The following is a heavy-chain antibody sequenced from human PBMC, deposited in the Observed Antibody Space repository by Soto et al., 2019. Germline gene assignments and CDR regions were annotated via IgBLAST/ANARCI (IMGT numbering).Heavy chain of an antibody. CDR2: ISGSGGST. CDR3: ARYMVRGVDRVWYYYGMDV. D-gene: IGHD3-10*01. J-gene: IGHJ6*02. V-gene: IGHV3-23*01. Sequence: PGGSLRLSXAASGFTFSSYAMSWVRQAPGKGLEWVSAISGSGGSTYYADSVKGRFTISRDNSKNTLYLQMNSLRAEDTAVYYCARYMVRGVDRVWYYYGMDVWGQGTTVTVS. CDR1: GFTFSSYA.